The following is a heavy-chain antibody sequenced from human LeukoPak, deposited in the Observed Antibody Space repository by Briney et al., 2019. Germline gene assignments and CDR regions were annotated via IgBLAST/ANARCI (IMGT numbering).Heavy chain of an antibody. D-gene: IGHD5-18*01. V-gene: IGHV3-23*01. Sequence: PGGSLRLSCAASGFTFSDYSMSWVRQAPGAGLEWVSAISPAGDSTTDADSVKGRFTISRDNSKSTLYLQMHGLTAEDTALYYCARRLVTAGVTDFFDFWGHGPLVSVSS. CDR1: GFTFSDYS. CDR3: ARRLVTAGVTDFFDF. J-gene: IGHJ4*01. CDR2: ISPAGDST.